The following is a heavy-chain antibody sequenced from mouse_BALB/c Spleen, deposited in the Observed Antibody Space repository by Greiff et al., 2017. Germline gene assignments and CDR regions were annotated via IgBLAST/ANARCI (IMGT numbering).Heavy chain of an antibody. CDR2: IDPETGGT. V-gene: IGHV1-15*01. J-gene: IGHJ4*01. CDR1: GYTFTDYE. Sequence: VKLMESGAELVRPGASVTLSCKASGYTFTDYEMHWVKQTPVHGLEWIGAIDPETGGTAYNQKFKGKATLTADKSSSTAYMELRSLTSEDSAVYYCTSSPAYYRYDDAMDYWGQGTSVTVSS. CDR3: TSSPAYYRYDDAMDY. D-gene: IGHD2-14*01.